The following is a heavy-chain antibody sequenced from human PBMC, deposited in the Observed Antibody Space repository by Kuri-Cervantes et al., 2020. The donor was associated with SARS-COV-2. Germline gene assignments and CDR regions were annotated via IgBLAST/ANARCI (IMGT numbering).Heavy chain of an antibody. CDR3: ARFGIRITIFGLPKGFDY. D-gene: IGHD3-3*01. CDR1: GFTFSSYW. J-gene: IGHJ4*02. CDR2: IKQDGSEK. Sequence: GESLKISCAASGFTFSSYWMSWVRQAPGKGLEWVANIKQDGSEKYYVDSVKGRFTISRDNAKNSLYLQMSILRAEDTAVYYCARFGIRITIFGLPKGFDYWGQGTLVTVSS. V-gene: IGHV3-7*05.